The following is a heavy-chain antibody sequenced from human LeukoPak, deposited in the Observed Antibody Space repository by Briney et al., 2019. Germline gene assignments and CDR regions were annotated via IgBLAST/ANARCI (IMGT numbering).Heavy chain of an antibody. J-gene: IGHJ4*02. V-gene: IGHV1-69*13. CDR3: ARGAYSSGSYYLDH. D-gene: IGHD6-19*01. CDR1: GGTFSSYV. CDR2: IIPMFGTA. Sequence: ASVKVSCKASGGTFSSYVITWVRQAPGQGLEWMGGIIPMFGTADYAQKFQGRVTITADESTSTAYMQLSSLRSEDTAVYYCARGAYSSGSYYLDHWGQGTLVTVSS.